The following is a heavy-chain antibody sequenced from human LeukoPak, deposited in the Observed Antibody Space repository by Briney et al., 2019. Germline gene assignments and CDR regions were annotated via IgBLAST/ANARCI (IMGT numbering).Heavy chain of an antibody. CDR2: ISGSGGST. J-gene: IGHJ4*02. D-gene: IGHD3-9*01. V-gene: IGHV3-23*01. CDR3: APNILTGQTGFDY. CDR1: GFTFSSYA. Sequence: PGGSLRLSCAASGFTFSSYAMSWVRQAPGKGLEWVSAISGSGGSTYYADSVKGRFTISRDNSKNTLYLQMNGLRAEDTAVYYCAPNILTGQTGFDYWGQGTLVTVSS.